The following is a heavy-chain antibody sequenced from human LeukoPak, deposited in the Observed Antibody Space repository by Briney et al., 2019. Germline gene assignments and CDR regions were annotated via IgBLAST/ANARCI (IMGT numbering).Heavy chain of an antibody. CDR1: EFTFNHLH. V-gene: IGHV3-69-1*02. D-gene: IGHD6-19*01. CDR3: ARAGGWGGFEDMDL. Sequence: PGGSLRLSCAASEFTFNHLHFNWVRQTPGRGLEWVSFIQVNGSSVPYADSAKGRFSVSRDNAKTSVFLQMTNLRVEDTGVYYCARAGGWGGFEDMDLWGQGTLVTVSS. J-gene: IGHJ5*02. CDR2: IQVNGSSV.